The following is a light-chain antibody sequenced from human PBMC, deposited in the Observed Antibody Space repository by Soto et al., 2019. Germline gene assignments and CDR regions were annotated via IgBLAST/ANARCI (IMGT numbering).Light chain of an antibody. J-gene: IGLJ1*01. CDR3: SSYTISNTLV. CDR1: SSDVGGYNY. Sequence: SVLTQPSSVNGSPGQSITISCTGTSSDVGGYNYVSWYQQYPGKAPKLMIYDVSNRPSGVSNRFSGSKSGNTASLTISGLQAEDEADYYCSSYTISNTLVFGSGTKVTVL. V-gene: IGLV2-14*01. CDR2: DVS.